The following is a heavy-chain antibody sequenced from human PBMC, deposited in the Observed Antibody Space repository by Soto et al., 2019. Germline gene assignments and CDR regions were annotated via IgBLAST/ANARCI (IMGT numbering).Heavy chain of an antibody. CDR2: IFYSRST. CDR1: SGSISSMIYS. V-gene: IGHV4-39*01. CDR3: VRLIGNSWLDS. J-gene: IGHJ5*01. Sequence: SETLSLTCTVSSGSISSMIYSWDWIRQPPGKGLEWIGSIFYSRSTYYNQSLKSRVTISVDTSKNQLSLQLNSVTPDDTAVYYCVRLIGNSWLDSWGQGTLVTVSS.